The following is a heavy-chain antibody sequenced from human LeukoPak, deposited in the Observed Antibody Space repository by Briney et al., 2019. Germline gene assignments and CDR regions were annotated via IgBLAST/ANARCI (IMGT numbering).Heavy chain of an antibody. J-gene: IGHJ4*02. CDR3: ARMRKAAAGRDFDY. CDR1: GGSISSSNW. CDR2: IYHSGST. D-gene: IGHD6-13*01. Sequence: SGTLSLTCAVSGGSISSSNWWSWVRQPPGKGLEWIGEIYHSGSTNYNPSLKSRVTISVDKSKNQFSLKLSSVTAADTAVHYCARMRKAAAGRDFDYWGQGTLVTVSS. V-gene: IGHV4-4*02.